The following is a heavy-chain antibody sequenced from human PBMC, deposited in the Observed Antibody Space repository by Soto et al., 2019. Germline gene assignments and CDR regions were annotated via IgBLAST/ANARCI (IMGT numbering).Heavy chain of an antibody. V-gene: IGHV4-39*01. CDR1: GGSISSSSYY. CDR3: ERPRKGRDYYYGMDV. J-gene: IGHJ6*02. Sequence: QLQLQESGPGLVKPSETLSLTCTVSGGSISSSSYYWGWIRQPPGKGLEWIGSIYYSGSTYYNPSLRSLVTISVDTSKNQFSLKPSSVTAADTAVYYCERPRKGRDYYYGMDVWGQGTTVTVSS. CDR2: IYYSGST.